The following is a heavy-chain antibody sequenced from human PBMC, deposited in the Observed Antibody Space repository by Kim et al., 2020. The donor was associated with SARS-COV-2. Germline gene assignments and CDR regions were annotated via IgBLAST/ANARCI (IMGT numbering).Heavy chain of an antibody. Sequence: YYADSVKGRFTISRHNSKNTLYLQMNSLRAEDTAVYYCAILRRVGATQDYWGQGTLVTVSS. V-gene: IGHV3-53*04. D-gene: IGHD1-26*01. CDR3: AILRRVGATQDY. J-gene: IGHJ4*02.